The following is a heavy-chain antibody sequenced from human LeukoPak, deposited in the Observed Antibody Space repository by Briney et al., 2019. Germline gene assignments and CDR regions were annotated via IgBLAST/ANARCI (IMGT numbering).Heavy chain of an antibody. J-gene: IGHJ4*02. V-gene: IGHV3-7*03. D-gene: IGHD3-10*01. Sequence: PGGSLRLSCAASGFTFSGYWMHWVRQAPGKGLEWVANIKQDGSVKYYVDSVKGRFTISRDNAKNSLFLQMNSLRSDDTAVYYCARRGSFSGNFDYWGQGTLVTVSS. CDR3: ARRGSFSGNFDY. CDR1: GFTFSGYW. CDR2: IKQDGSVK.